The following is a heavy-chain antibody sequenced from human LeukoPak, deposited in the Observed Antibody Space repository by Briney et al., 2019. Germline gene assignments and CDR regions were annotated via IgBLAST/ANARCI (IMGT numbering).Heavy chain of an antibody. J-gene: IGHJ6*03. Sequence: GGSLRLSCAASGFTFSSYWMSWVRQAPGKGLEWVANIKQDGSEKYYVDSVKGRFTISRDNAKNSLYLRMSSLRVGDTAVYSCARVIAVPGTPYAYYYMDVWGKGATVTVSS. CDR2: IKQDGSEK. CDR3: ARVIAVPGTPYAYYYMDV. V-gene: IGHV3-7*01. D-gene: IGHD6-19*01. CDR1: GFTFSSYW.